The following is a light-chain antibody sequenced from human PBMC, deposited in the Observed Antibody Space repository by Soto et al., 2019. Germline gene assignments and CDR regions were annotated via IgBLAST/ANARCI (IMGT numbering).Light chain of an antibody. V-gene: IGLV1-40*01. CDR2: GNS. Sequence: QSALTQPPSVSGAPGQRVTISCTGSSSNIGAGYDVHWYQQLPGTAPKLLIYGNSNRPSGGPDRFSGSKSGTSASLAITGLQAEHEADYYCQSYDSSLSGYVFGTGTKLPVL. CDR1: SSNIGAGYD. J-gene: IGLJ1*01. CDR3: QSYDSSLSGYV.